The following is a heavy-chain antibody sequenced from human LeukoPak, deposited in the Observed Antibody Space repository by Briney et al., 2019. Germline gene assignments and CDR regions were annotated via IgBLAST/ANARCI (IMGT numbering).Heavy chain of an antibody. V-gene: IGHV4-59*01. D-gene: IGHD3-10*01. CDR3: ARGRGSLTY. Sequence: SETLSLTCTLSGGSLSLYSWSWIWQPPGKGLEWIGYFYDTRSPKYNPSLERRVTISVDMSRNQFSLNLTSVTAADTAVYYCARGRGSLTYWGEGTLATVSS. CDR2: FYDTRSP. CDR1: GGSLSLYS. J-gene: IGHJ4*02.